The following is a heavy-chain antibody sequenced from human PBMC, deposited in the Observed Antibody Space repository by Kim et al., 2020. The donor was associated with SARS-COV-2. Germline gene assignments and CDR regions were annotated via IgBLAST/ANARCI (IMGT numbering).Heavy chain of an antibody. J-gene: IGHJ5*02. CDR1: GASVTSPTYF. CDR2: IYYGGSI. V-gene: IGHV4-31*03. CDR3: AGGYKRLWWFGDILAPNYFDA. D-gene: IGHD3-10*01. Sequence: SETLSLTCTVSGASVTSPTYFWNWIRQQPGKGLEWIGYIYYGGSIHSNPSLKSRITLSVDTSKNQFSLKLNSVTAADTAVYYCAGGYKRLWWFGDILAPNYFDAWGLGTLVTVSS.